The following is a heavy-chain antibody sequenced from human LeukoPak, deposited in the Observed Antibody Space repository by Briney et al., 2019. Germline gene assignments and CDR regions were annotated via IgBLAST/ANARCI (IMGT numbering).Heavy chain of an antibody. Sequence: ASVKVSCKASGYTFTSYDINWVRQATGQGLEWMGWMNPNSGNTGYAQKFQGRVTMTRNTSISTAYMELSSLRSEDTAVYYCARVLSGSYSDALDIWGQGTMVTVSS. CDR1: GYTFTSYD. J-gene: IGHJ3*02. CDR2: MNPNSGNT. CDR3: ARVLSGSYSDALDI. V-gene: IGHV1-8*01. D-gene: IGHD1-26*01.